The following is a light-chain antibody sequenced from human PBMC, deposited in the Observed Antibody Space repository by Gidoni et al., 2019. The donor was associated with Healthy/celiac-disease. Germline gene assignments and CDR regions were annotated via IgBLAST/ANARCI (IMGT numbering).Light chain of an antibody. CDR1: QSVSSSY. Sequence: EIVLTQSPGTLSLSPGERATLSCRASQSVSSSYLAWYQQKPGQAPRLLIYGASSRAPGIPDRVSGRWSGTDFTLTISRLEPEDFAVYYCQQDGSSPKTFGQGTKVEIK. J-gene: IGKJ1*01. CDR2: GAS. V-gene: IGKV3-20*01. CDR3: QQDGSSPKT.